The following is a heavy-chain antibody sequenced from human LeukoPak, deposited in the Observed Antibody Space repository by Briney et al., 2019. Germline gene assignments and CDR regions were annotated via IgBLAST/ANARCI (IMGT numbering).Heavy chain of an antibody. CDR3: AKIGDKYSYGTSFYGMDV. CDR1: GFTFDDYA. CDR2: ISGDGDST. Sequence: GGSLRLSCAASGFTFDDYAMHWVRQAPGKGLEWVSLISGDGDSTYYADSMKGRFTISRDNSKDSLYLQMNSLRTEDTALYYCAKIGDKYSYGTSFYGMDVWGQGTTVTVSS. V-gene: IGHV3-43*02. D-gene: IGHD5-18*01. J-gene: IGHJ6*02.